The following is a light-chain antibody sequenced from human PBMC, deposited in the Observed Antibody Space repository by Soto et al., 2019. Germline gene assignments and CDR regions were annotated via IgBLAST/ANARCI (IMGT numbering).Light chain of an antibody. CDR2: GAS. CDR3: QQYNNWPWLT. V-gene: IGKV3-15*01. J-gene: IGKJ4*01. CDR1: QSVSSN. Sequence: EIVMTQSPATLSVSPGERATLSCRASQSVSSNLAWYQQKPGQAPRLLIYGASTRATGISARFSGSGSGTEFTLTISSLQSEDFAVYYCQQYNNWPWLTFGGGTKVEIK.